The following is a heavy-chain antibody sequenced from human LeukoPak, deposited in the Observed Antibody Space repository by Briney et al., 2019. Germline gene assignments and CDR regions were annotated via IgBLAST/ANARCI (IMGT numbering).Heavy chain of an antibody. V-gene: IGHV3-7*01. D-gene: IGHD4-23*01. CDR3: ARDYGGNYRAHIDY. CDR2: IKQDGSEK. Sequence: GGSLRLSCAASGFTFSSYWMSWVRQAPGKGLEWVANIKQDGSEKYYVDSVKGRFTISRDNAKNSLYLQMNSLRAEDTAVYYCARDYGGNYRAHIDYWGQGTLVTVSS. CDR1: GFTFSSYW. J-gene: IGHJ4*02.